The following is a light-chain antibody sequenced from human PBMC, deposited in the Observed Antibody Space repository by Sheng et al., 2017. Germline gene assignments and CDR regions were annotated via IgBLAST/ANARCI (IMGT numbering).Light chain of an antibody. J-gene: IGKJ3*01. V-gene: IGKV1-39*01. Sequence: DIQMTQSPSFLSASVGDRVTITCRASQSISWYLNWYQQRPGKAPKVLIYAASSLQPGVPSRFSGSGSGTDFALTITNLQPEDFATYYCQQSDTAPFTFGPGTKVEI. CDR2: AAS. CDR3: QQSDTAPFT. CDR1: QSISWY.